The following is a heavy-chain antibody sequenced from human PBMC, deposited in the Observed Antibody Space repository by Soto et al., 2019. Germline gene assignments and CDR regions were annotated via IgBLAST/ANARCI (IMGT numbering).Heavy chain of an antibody. Sequence: QMQLQESGPGLVKPSETLSLTCTVSGASVSTGYWSWIRQPPGKGLEWIGFMYFGGSFNYNPSLTSRVTISVETSKNQFSMKMTSVTAADTAVYYCARSYYDTIGLAVDPWGQGTLVTVSS. D-gene: IGHD3-22*01. CDR2: MYFGGSF. V-gene: IGHV4-59*02. J-gene: IGHJ5*02. CDR1: GASVSTGY. CDR3: ARSYYDTIGLAVDP.